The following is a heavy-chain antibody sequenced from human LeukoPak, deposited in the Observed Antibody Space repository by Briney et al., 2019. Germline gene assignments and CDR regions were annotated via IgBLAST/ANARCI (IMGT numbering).Heavy chain of an antibody. CDR1: GGTFSSYA. D-gene: IGHD6-19*01. V-gene: IGHV1-69*13. CDR3: ARGRGKQQWLGFFDY. CDR2: IIPIFGTA. Sequence: ASVKVSCKASGGTFSSYAISWVRQAPGQGLEWMGGIIPIFGTANYAQKFQGRVTITADESTSTAYMELSSLRSEDTAVYYCARGRGKQQWLGFFDYWGQGTLVTVSS. J-gene: IGHJ4*02.